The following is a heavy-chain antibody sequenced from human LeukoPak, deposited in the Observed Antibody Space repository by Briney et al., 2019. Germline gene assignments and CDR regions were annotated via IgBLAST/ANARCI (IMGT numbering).Heavy chain of an antibody. Sequence: GGSLRLSCAASGFTFSSYAMSWVRQAPGKGLEWVSAISGSGGSIYYADSVKGRFTISRDNSKNTLYLQMNSLRAEDTAVYYCAKDPVGTEGGSSSWYLFFDYWGQGTLVTVSS. V-gene: IGHV3-23*01. CDR1: GFTFSSYA. CDR3: AKDPVGTEGGSSSWYLFFDY. J-gene: IGHJ4*02. CDR2: ISGSGGSI. D-gene: IGHD6-13*01.